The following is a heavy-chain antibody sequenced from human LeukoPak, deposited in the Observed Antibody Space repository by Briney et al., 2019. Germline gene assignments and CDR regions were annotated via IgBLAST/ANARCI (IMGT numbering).Heavy chain of an antibody. CDR3: ARGSGDY. J-gene: IGHJ4*02. CDR1: GFTFGDHA. CDR2: IKPDGSEK. V-gene: IGHV3-7*04. Sequence: GGSLRLSCSASGFTFGDHAMNWVRQAPGKGLEWVASIKPDGSEKYYVDSVKGRFTISRDNAKKSLYLQMTSLRDEDTAVYYCARGSGDYSGQGTLVTVSS.